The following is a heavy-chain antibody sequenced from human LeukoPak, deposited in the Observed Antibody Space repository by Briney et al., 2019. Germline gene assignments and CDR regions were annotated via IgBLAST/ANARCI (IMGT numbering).Heavy chain of an antibody. J-gene: IGHJ4*02. CDR2: IWSDGSNK. CDR3: VRASGSFGY. CDR1: GFTFSVYG. Sequence: GGSLRLSCVASGFTFSVYGIHWVRRAPGKGLEWVAVIWSDGSNKYYADSVKGRFTISRDNSKKTLYLQMNSLRVEDTAVYYCVRASGSFGYWGQGTLVTVSS. D-gene: IGHD3-10*01. V-gene: IGHV3-33*01.